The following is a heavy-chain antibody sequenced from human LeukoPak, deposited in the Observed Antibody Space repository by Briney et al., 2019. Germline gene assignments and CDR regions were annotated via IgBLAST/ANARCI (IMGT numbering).Heavy chain of an antibody. CDR1: GYSFTSYW. D-gene: IGHD3-9*01. CDR2: IYPGDSDT. V-gene: IGHV5-51*01. CDR3: ARTPRNYDILTGYYDY. J-gene: IGHJ4*02. Sequence: GESLKISCKGSGYSFTSYWIGWVRQMPGKGLEWMGIIYPGDSDTRYSPSFQGQVTISADKSISTAYLQWSSLKASDTAMYYCARTPRNYDILTGYYDYWGQGTLVTVSS.